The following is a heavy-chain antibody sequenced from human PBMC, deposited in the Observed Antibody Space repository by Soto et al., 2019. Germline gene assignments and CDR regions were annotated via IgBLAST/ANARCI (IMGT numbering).Heavy chain of an antibody. CDR1: GYTFTSYG. D-gene: IGHD2-15*01. V-gene: IGHV1-18*01. J-gene: IGHJ6*02. CDR2: ISAYNGNT. Sequence: ASVKVSCKASGYTFTSYGISWVRQAPGQGLDWMGWISAYNGNTKYAQDLQGRVTMTTDTSTSTAYMELRSMRSDDTAVYHCARFSGGSYNTYYFYYGMDVWGQGTTVTVSS. CDR3: ARFSGGSYNTYYFYYGMDV.